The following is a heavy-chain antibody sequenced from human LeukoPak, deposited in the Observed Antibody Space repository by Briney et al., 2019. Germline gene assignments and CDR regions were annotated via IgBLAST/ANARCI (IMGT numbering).Heavy chain of an antibody. CDR2: IIPIFGTA. V-gene: IGHV1-69*13. CDR1: GGTFSGYA. Sequence: GASVKVSCKASGGTFSGYAISWVRQAPGQGLEWMGGIIPIFGTANYAQKFQGRVTITADESTSTAYMELRSLRSEDTAVYYCARTLTYYYDSSGYYPARYYGMDVWGQGTTVTVSS. D-gene: IGHD3-22*01. J-gene: IGHJ6*02. CDR3: ARTLTYYYDSSGYYPARYYGMDV.